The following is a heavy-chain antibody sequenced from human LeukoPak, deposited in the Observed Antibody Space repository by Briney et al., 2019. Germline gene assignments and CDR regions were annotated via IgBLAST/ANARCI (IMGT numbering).Heavy chain of an antibody. CDR2: MYYSRST. D-gene: IGHD3-10*01. CDR1: GGSISSSTYY. Sequence: SETLSLTCTVSGGSISSSTYYWGWSRQPRGKGLEWIGSMYYSRSTYYNPSFKGRFTIPLDTSKNQFSLKLSAVTAADTAVYYCARERITMVRGVIIFGRQHFDFWGQGALVTVSS. CDR3: ARERITMVRGVIIFGRQHFDF. V-gene: IGHV4-39*01. J-gene: IGHJ4*02.